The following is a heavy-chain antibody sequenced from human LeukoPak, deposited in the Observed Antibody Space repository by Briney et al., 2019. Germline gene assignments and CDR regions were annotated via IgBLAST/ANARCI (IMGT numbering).Heavy chain of an antibody. Sequence: GGSLRISCAASGFTFSSYWMSWVRQAPGKGLEWVANIKQDGSEKYYVDSVKGRFTISRDNAKNSLYLQMNSLRAEDTAVYYCAREGYSGYNPSAFDIWGQGTMVTVSS. CDR1: GFTFSSYW. J-gene: IGHJ3*02. CDR3: AREGYSGYNPSAFDI. CDR2: IKQDGSEK. D-gene: IGHD5-12*01. V-gene: IGHV3-7*01.